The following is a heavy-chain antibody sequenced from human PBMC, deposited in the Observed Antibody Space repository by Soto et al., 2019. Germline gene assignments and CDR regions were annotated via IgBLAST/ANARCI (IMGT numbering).Heavy chain of an antibody. D-gene: IGHD6-19*01. Sequence: PGGSLRLSCAASGFTFSSYGMHWVRQAPGKGLEWVAVIWYDGSNKYYADSVKGRFTISRDNSKNTLYLQMNSLRAEDTAVYYCARVRTGQWLMTDYFDYWGQGTLVTVSS. V-gene: IGHV3-33*01. CDR2: IWYDGSNK. CDR1: GFTFSSYG. J-gene: IGHJ4*02. CDR3: ARVRTGQWLMTDYFDY.